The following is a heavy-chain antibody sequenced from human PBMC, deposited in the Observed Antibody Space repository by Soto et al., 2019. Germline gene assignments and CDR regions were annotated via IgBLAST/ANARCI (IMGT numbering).Heavy chain of an antibody. J-gene: IGHJ4*02. CDR3: ASAGGYIWGFDF. V-gene: IGHV3-23*01. D-gene: IGHD5-18*01. Sequence: GGSLRRSCAASGFTFSSYAMSWARHAPGKGLEWVSTITRSNTTPYADSVRGRFTISRDNSTATAYMELDNLTSDDTAVYYCASAGGYIWGFDFWGQGTLVRVSS. CDR2: ITRSNTT. CDR1: GFTFSSYA.